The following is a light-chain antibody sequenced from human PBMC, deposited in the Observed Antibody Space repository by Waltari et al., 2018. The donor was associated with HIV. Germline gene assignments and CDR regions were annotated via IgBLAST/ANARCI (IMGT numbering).Light chain of an antibody. J-gene: IGLJ1*01. Sequence: SSELTQDPAVSVALGQTVSITCHGDRLPLYSATWYQQRPGQAPLLVIYGKNTRPSGIPDRFSGSTSGNTASLTITGTQAEDEADYYCASRDSGGIHRYVFGIGTRVTVL. CDR3: ASRDSGGIHRYV. V-gene: IGLV3-19*01. CDR1: RLPLYS. CDR2: GKN.